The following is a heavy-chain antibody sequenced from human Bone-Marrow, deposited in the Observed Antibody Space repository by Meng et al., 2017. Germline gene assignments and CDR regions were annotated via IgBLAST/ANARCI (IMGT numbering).Heavy chain of an antibody. CDR2: IRHSVSA. CDR1: GGSITNYY. V-gene: IGHV4-59*08. J-gene: IGHJ5*01. D-gene: IGHD5/OR15-5a*01. CDR3: ARRREVVSHRDWFDS. Sequence: QVQLRESGQGLVKPSETLFLTCPVSGGSITNYYWTWFRQPPGKRLEWIGYIRHSVSAAYDHSLKSRVTISVDTSKNQFSLKLSYVTAKDTAVYYCARRREVVSHRDWFDSWGQGTLVTVSS.